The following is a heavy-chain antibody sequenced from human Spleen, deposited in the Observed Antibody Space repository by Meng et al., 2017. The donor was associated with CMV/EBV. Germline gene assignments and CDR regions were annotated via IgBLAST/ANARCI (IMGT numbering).Heavy chain of an antibody. CDR3: ARGELYCTNGVCVTGWFDP. J-gene: IGHJ5*02. V-gene: IGHV4-34*01. CDR1: YGGYN. CDR2: NNHSGST. D-gene: IGHD2-8*01. Sequence: YGGYNWGRNRQRPGKGLEWIGKNNHSGSTNYNPYLKSRVTISVDTSKNQFSLKLSSVTAADTAVYYCARGELYCTNGVCVTGWFDPWGQGTLVTVSS.